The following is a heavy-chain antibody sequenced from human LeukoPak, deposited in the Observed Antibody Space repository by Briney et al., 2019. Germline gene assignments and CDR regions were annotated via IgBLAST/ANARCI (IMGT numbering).Heavy chain of an antibody. CDR2: IYYSGST. D-gene: IGHD3-22*01. J-gene: IGHJ5*02. CDR3: ARGEPYYDSSGYPRLNWFDP. Sequence: SETLSLTCTVSGGSISSGDYYWSWIRQPPGKGLEWIGYIYYSGSTYYNPSLKSRVTISVDTSKNQFSLKLSSVTAADTAVYYCARGEPYYDSSGYPRLNWFDPWGQGTLVTVSS. CDR1: GGSISSGDYY. V-gene: IGHV4-30-4*08.